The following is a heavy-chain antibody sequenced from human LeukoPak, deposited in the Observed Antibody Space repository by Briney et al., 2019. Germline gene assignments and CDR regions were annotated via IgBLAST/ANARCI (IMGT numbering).Heavy chain of an antibody. D-gene: IGHD3-22*01. CDR3: ARDLRRDYYDSSGYYYVGN. V-gene: IGHV3-48*01. J-gene: IGHJ4*02. CDR1: GFTFSSYS. Sequence: GGSLRLSCAASGFTFSSYSMNWVRQAPGKGLEWVSYISSSSSTIYYADSVKGRFTISRDNAKNSLYLQMNSLRAEDTAVYYCARDLRRDYYDSSGYYYVGNWGQGTLVTVSS. CDR2: ISSSSSTI.